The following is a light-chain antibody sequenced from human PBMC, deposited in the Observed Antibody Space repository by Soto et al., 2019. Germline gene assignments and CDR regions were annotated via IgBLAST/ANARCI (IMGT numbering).Light chain of an antibody. CDR2: DAS. CDR1: QTISVS. Sequence: IQMTQSPSTLSASVGDTVTITCRASQTISVSLAWYQQKPGKAPNLLIYDASTLQGAVPSRFSGSGSGTEFTLTVTSLPPEDFATNFCQQYDKYSTFGHGTKVDIK. V-gene: IGKV1-5*01. CDR3: QQYDKYST. J-gene: IGKJ1*01.